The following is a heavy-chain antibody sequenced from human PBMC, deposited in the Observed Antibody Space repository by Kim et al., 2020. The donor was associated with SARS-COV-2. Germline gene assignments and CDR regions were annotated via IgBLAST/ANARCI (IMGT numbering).Heavy chain of an antibody. Sequence: SVKSRIAINPDTSKNQFSLQLNSVTPEDTAVYYCARDLRGNYYGSVGFDPWGQGTLVTVSS. CDR3: ARDLRGNYYGSVGFDP. V-gene: IGHV6-1*01. D-gene: IGHD3-10*01. J-gene: IGHJ5*02.